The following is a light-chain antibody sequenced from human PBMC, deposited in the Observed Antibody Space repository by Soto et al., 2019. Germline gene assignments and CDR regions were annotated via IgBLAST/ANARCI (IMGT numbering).Light chain of an antibody. CDR3: SSDATSRTHVA. Sequence: QSALTQPASVSGSPGQSITISCTGTSSDVGGYNFVSWYQHHPGKAPKLIIHDVSSRTSGVSTRFSASKSGKTASLTISGLQADDEADYYCSSDATSRTHVAFGGGTKLTVL. J-gene: IGLJ2*01. V-gene: IGLV2-14*01. CDR2: DVS. CDR1: SSDVGGYNF.